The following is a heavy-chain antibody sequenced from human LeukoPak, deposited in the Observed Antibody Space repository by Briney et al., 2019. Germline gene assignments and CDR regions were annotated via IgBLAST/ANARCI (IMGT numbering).Heavy chain of an antibody. Sequence: ASVKVSCKASGYTFTGYYMHWVRQAPGQGLERMGWINPNSGGTNYAQKFQGRVTMTRDTSISTAYMGLSRLRSDDTAVYYCARCAAKYNWFDPWGQGTLVTVSS. CDR2: INPNSGGT. J-gene: IGHJ5*02. V-gene: IGHV1-2*02. CDR1: GYTFTGYY. CDR3: ARCAAKYNWFDP. D-gene: IGHD6-25*01.